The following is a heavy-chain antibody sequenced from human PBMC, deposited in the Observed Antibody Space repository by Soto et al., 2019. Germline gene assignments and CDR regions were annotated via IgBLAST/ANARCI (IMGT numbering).Heavy chain of an antibody. CDR2: ISGDGSKK. CDR3: AKDREREPNKGYRQGT. D-gene: IGHD1-26*01. CDR1: GGRFVGYG. V-gene: IGHV3-30*18. Sequence: VPEAAAGGRFVGYGMRRIRQTPGKGLEWLAAISGDGSKKDFGDSVKGRFTISRDNSKNTLDLQINSLRAEDTAVYYCAKDREREPNKGYRQGTWAQGT. J-gene: IGHJ5*02.